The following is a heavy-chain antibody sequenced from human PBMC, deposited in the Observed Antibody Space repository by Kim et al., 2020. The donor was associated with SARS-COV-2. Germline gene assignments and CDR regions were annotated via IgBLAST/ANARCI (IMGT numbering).Heavy chain of an antibody. Sequence: ASVKVSCKASGYTFTSYAMHWVRQAPGQRLEWMGWINAGNGNTKYSQKFQGRVTITRDTSASTAYMELSSLRSEDTAVYYCAMGYSSGWSYIDYWGQGTLVTVSS. V-gene: IGHV1-3*01. CDR3: AMGYSSGWSYIDY. CDR2: INAGNGNT. J-gene: IGHJ4*02. D-gene: IGHD6-19*01. CDR1: GYTFTSYA.